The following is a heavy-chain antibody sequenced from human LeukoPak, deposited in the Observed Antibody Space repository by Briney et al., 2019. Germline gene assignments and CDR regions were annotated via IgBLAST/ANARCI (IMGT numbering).Heavy chain of an antibody. CDR1: GGSISSYY. CDR2: IYTSGST. D-gene: IGHD6-19*01. J-gene: IGHJ4*02. CDR3: ARESYSSVY. Sequence: PSETLSLTCTVSGGSISSYYWSWIRQPPGKGLGWIGRIYTSGSTNYNPSLKSRVTMSVDTSKNQFSLKLSSVTAADTAVYYCARESYSSVYWGQGTLVTVSS. V-gene: IGHV4-4*07.